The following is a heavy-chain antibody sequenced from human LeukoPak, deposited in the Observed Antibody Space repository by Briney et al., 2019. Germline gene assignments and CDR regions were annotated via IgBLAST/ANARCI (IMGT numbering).Heavy chain of an antibody. CDR1: GFTFSTYR. CDR3: ARELASGD. V-gene: IGHV3-74*01. Sequence: PGGSLRLSCAASGFTFSTYRMHWVRQAPGKGLVWVSQINTDGNSTTYADSVKGRFTVSRDNAKNTLYLQMNSLRAEDTAVYYCARELASGDWGQGTLVTVSS. CDR2: INTDGNST. D-gene: IGHD6-13*01. J-gene: IGHJ4*02.